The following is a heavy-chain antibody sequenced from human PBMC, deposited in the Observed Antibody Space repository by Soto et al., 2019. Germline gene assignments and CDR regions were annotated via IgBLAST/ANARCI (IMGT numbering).Heavy chain of an antibody. CDR1: GYTLTSYA. V-gene: IGHV1-3*01. CDR2: INAGNGNT. D-gene: IGHD1-26*01. J-gene: IGHJ2*01. CDR3: ARGGSVYWYFDL. Sequence: QVQLVQSGAEVKKPGASVKVSCKASGYTLTSYAMHWVRQAPGQRLEWMGWINAGNGNTKYSQKFQGRVTITRDTSASTAYMELSSLRSEDTAVYYCARGGSVYWYFDLWGRGTLVTVPS.